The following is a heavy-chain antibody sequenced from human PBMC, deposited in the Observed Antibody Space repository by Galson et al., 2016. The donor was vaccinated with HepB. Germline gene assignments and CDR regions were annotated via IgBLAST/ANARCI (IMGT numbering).Heavy chain of an antibody. V-gene: IGHV3-73*01. J-gene: IGHJ5*02. Sequence: SLRLSCAASGFTFSGSAFYWVRQASGKGLEWVARIRTKPKNYATEYAASVKGRFTISRDNSENTLHLQMNNLRPEDTATYYCARVGYTRSSAGWFDAWGQGALVTVSS. CDR3: ARVGYTRSSAGWFDA. CDR2: IRTKPKNYAT. CDR1: GFTFSGSA. D-gene: IGHD6-6*01.